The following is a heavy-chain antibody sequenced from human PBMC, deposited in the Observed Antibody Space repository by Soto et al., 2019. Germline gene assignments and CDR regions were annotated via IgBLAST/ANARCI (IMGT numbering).Heavy chain of an antibody. V-gene: IGHV1-69*01. Sequence: GGSFSSYAISWVRQAPGQGLEWMGGINPIFDTPHYAQKFLGRVTITADESTATAYLELTGLTSDDTAVYFCAREGRHFDYWGQGTLVTVSS. CDR2: INPIFDTP. J-gene: IGHJ4*02. CDR1: GGSFSSYA. CDR3: AREGRHFDY.